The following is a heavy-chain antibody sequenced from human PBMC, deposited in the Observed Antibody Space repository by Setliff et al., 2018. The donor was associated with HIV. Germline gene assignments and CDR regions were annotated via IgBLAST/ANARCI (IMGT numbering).Heavy chain of an antibody. CDR1: GFSFSNVW. J-gene: IGHJ4*02. D-gene: IGHD3-16*01. CDR3: ATGGGNYYDC. V-gene: IGHV3-15*01. CDR2: IRSKAAGGTI. Sequence: PGGSLRLSCAASGFSFSNVWMSWVRQAPGKGLEWVGRIRSKAAGGTIEYAAPVKGRFTISRDDSENTLYLHMNGLKTEDTAEYYCATGGGNYYDCWGQGALVTVSS.